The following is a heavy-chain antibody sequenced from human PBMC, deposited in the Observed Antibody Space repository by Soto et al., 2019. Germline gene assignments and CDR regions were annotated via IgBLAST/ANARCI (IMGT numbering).Heavy chain of an antibody. V-gene: IGHV1-69*06. CDR2: IIPIFGTA. CDR3: ARSAYYGSGLGRYYYYYGMDV. D-gene: IGHD3-10*01. CDR1: GGTCSSYA. J-gene: IGHJ6*02. Sequence: QVQLVQSGAEVKKPGSSVKVSCKASGGTCSSYAISWVRQAPGQGLEWMGGIIPIFGTANYAQKFQGRVTITADKSTSTAYMELSSLRSEDTAVYYCARSAYYGSGLGRYYYYYGMDVWGQGTTVTVSS.